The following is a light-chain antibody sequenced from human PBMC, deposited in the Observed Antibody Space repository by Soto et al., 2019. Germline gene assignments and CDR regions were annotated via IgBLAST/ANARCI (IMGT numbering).Light chain of an antibody. CDR1: RDISNY. J-gene: IGKJ4*01. CDR3: QQYDNLLT. CDR2: DAS. V-gene: IGKV1-33*01. Sequence: DIQMTQSQSSLSASVGERVTITCQASRDISNYLNWYQQKPGKAPKLLIYDASNLETGVPSRFSGSGSGTDFTFTISSLQPEDIATYYCQQYDNLLTFGGGTKVEIK.